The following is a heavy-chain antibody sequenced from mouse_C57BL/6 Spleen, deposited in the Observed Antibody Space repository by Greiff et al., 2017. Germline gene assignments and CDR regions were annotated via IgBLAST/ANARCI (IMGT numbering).Heavy chain of an antibody. CDR1: GYSITSGYD. Sequence: EVKLQESGPGMVKPSQSLSLTCTVTGYSITSGYDWHWIRHFPGNELEWMGYISYSGSTNYNPSLKSRISITHDTSKNQFFLKLNSVTTEDTATYYCARDGYSFFDYWGQGTTLTVSS. CDR2: ISYSGST. CDR3: ARDGYSFFDY. V-gene: IGHV3-1*01. J-gene: IGHJ2*01. D-gene: IGHD2-3*01.